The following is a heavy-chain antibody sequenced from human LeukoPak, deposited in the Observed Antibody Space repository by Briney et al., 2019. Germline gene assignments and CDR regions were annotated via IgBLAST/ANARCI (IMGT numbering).Heavy chain of an antibody. V-gene: IGHV3-53*01. J-gene: IGHJ4*02. CDR2: IYSGGRT. CDR1: GFTLSSNY. Sequence: GGSLRLSCAASGFTLSSNYMSWVRQAPGKGVEWVSVIYSGGRTYYADAVKGLFTISRDNSKNTLYLQVNSLRAEDTAVYYCARDTDYGSGTYGLGSWGQGTLVTVSS. D-gene: IGHD3-10*01. CDR3: ARDTDYGSGTYGLGS.